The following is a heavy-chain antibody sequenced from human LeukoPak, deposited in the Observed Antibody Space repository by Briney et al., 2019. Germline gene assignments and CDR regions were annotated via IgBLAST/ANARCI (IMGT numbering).Heavy chain of an antibody. CDR1: GVSISSFY. Sequence: PSETLSLTCTVSGVSISSFYWTWIRQSARKGLEWIGRIYGTGGTNYNPSLKSRVTISVDTSKNQFSLKLSSATAADTAVYYCARTYVPPWYFDLWGRGTLVTVSS. V-gene: IGHV4-4*07. J-gene: IGHJ2*01. CDR3: ARTYVPPWYFDL. CDR2: IYGTGGT. D-gene: IGHD2-2*01.